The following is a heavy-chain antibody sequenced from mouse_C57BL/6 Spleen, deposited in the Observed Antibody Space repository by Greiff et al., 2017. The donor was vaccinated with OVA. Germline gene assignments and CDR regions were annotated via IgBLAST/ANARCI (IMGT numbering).Heavy chain of an antibody. V-gene: IGHV1-55*01. Sequence: QVQLQQSGAELVKPGASVKMSCKASGYTFTSYWITWVKQRPGQGLEWIGDIYPGSGSTNYNEKFKSKATLTVDTSSSTAYMQLSSLTSEDSAVYDCARAHAHRAMDYWGQGTSVTVSS. CDR2: IYPGSGST. CDR1: GYTFTSYW. CDR3: ARAHAHRAMDY. J-gene: IGHJ4*01.